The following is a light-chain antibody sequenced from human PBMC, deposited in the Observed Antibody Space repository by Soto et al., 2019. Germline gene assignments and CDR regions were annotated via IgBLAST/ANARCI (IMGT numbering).Light chain of an antibody. J-gene: IGKJ1*01. V-gene: IGKV3-11*01. Sequence: EIVFTQSPATLSLSPGERATLSCRASQSVSSYLAWYQQKPGQAPRLLIYDASNRATGIPARFSGSGSGTDFTLTISSLQPDDFATYYCQQYNTYWTFGQGTKV. CDR2: DAS. CDR1: QSVSSY. CDR3: QQYNTYWT.